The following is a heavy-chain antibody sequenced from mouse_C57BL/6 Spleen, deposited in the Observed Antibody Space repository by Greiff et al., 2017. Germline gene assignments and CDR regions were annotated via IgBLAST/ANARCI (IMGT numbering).Heavy chain of an antibody. J-gene: IGHJ4*01. V-gene: IGHV1-39*01. D-gene: IGHD1-1*01. CDR3: FITTVVENYYAMVY. CDR2: INPNYGTT. Sequence: EVQLQQSGPELVKPGASVKISCKASGYSFTDYNMNWVKQSNGKSLEWIGVINPNYGTTSYNQKFKGKATLTVDQSSSTAYMQLNSLTSEDSAVYYCFITTVVENYYAMVYWGQGTSVTVSS. CDR1: GYSFTDYN.